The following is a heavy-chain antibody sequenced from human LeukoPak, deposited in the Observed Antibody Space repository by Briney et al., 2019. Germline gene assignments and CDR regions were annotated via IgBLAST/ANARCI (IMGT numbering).Heavy chain of an antibody. V-gene: IGHV1-2*02. Sequence: VASVKVSCKASGYTFTGYYMHWVRQAPGQGLEWMGWINPNSGGTNYAQKFQGRATMTRDTSISTAYMELSRLRSDDTAVYYCARIDADQYYFDYWGQGTLVTVSS. CDR1: GYTFTGYY. CDR3: ARIDADQYYFDY. CDR2: INPNSGGT. J-gene: IGHJ4*02.